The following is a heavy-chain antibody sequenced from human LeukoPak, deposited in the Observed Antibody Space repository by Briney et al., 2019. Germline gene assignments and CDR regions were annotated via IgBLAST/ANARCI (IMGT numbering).Heavy chain of an antibody. CDR3: ARHRKTTVTLPNWFDP. J-gene: IGHJ5*02. V-gene: IGHV4-39*01. CDR1: GGSISSSSYY. CDR2: IYYSGST. D-gene: IGHD4-17*01. Sequence: PSETLSLTCTVSGGSISSSSYYWGWMRQPPGKGLEWIGSIYYSGSTYYNPSLKSRVTISVDTSKNQFSLKLSSVTAADTAVYYCARHRKTTVTLPNWFDPWGQGTLVTVSS.